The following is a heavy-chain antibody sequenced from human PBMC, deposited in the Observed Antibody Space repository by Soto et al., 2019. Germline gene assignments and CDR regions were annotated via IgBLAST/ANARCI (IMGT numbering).Heavy chain of an antibody. CDR3: ARSGNYYDSSGYYRYYYYGMDV. J-gene: IGHJ6*02. CDR2: INHSGST. V-gene: IGHV4-34*01. Sequence: SETLSLTCAVYGGSFSGYYWSWIRQPPGKGLEWIGEINHSGSTNYNPSLKSRVTISVDTSKNQFSLKLSSVTAADTAVYYCARSGNYYDSSGYYRYYYYGMDVWGQGTTVTVSS. D-gene: IGHD3-22*01. CDR1: GGSFSGYY.